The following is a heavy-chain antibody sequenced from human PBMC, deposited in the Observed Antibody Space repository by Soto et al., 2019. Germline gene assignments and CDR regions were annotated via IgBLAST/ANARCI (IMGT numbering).Heavy chain of an antibody. CDR2: IYDSANT. Sequence: SETLCLTCTVSGGSSMSFYWSGIRQSPGKGLEWIAYIYDSANTDYNPSLKSRVTISVDTSKKRFALKLRSVTAADTAVYYCARHLRNKIATRGAFDVWGQGTMVTVSS. CDR1: GGSSMSFY. D-gene: IGHD1-26*01. J-gene: IGHJ3*01. CDR3: ARHLRNKIATRGAFDV. V-gene: IGHV4-59*08.